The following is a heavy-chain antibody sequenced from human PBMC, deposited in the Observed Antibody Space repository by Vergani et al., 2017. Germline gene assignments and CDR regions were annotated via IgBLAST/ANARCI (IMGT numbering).Heavy chain of an antibody. CDR3: ARDRXRNWNHPRRDYYYGMDV. J-gene: IGHJ6*02. V-gene: IGHV4-59*01. CDR1: GGSISSYY. CDR2: IYYSGST. Sequence: QVQLQESGPGLVKPSETLSLTCTVSGGSISSYYWSWIRQPPGKGLEWIGYIYYSGSTNYNPSLKSRVTISVDTSKNQFSLKLSSVTAADTAVYYCARDRXRNWNHPRRDYYYGMDVWGQGTTVTVSS. D-gene: IGHD1-1*01.